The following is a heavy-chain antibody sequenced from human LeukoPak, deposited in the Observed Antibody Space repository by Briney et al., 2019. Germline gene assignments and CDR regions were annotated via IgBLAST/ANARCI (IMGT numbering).Heavy chain of an antibody. CDR3: ARGRRILGGPENAGDFFDY. CDR2: IKTNSGAT. CDR1: GYTFTDYY. D-gene: IGHD3-16*01. V-gene: IGHV1-2*02. Sequence: GASVKVSCKASGYTFTDYYLLWVRQAPGQGLEWMGWIKTNSGATDYAQNFEARVTTTRDTSSGTAYLDLSSLTSDDTAVYYCARGRRILGGPENAGDFFDYWGQGTLVIVSS. J-gene: IGHJ4*01.